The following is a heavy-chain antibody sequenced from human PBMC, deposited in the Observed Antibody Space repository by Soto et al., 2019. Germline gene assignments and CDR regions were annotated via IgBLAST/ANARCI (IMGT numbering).Heavy chain of an antibody. D-gene: IGHD3-3*01. CDR1: GYTFTSYG. J-gene: IGHJ6*02. CDR3: ARERITICGVEQTTMGKYGKDV. Sequence: ASVKVSCKASGYTFTSYGISWVRQAPGQGLEWMGWISAYNGNTNYAQKLQGRVTMTTDTSTSTAYMELRSLRSDDTAVYYCARERITICGVEQTTMGKYGKDVWSQGTTVTVSS. CDR2: ISAYNGNT. V-gene: IGHV1-18*01.